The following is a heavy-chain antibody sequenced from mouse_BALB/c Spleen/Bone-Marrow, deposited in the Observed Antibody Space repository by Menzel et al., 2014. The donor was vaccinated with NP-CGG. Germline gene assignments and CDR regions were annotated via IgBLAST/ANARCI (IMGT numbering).Heavy chain of an antibody. J-gene: IGHJ1*01. CDR1: GFTFSSFG. CDR2: ISSGSTAI. D-gene: IGHD4-1*01. CDR3: ARGGNWDDFDV. V-gene: IGHV5-17*02. Sequence: EVQLVESGGGLVQPGGSRKLSCAASGFTFSSFGMHWVRQAPEKGLEWVAYISSGSTAICYADTVKGRFTISRDNPKNTLCLQMTSLRSEDTAMYYCARGGNWDDFDVWGAGTTVTVSS.